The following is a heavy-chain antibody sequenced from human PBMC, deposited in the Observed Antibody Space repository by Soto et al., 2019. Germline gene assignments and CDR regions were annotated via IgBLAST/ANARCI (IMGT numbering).Heavy chain of an antibody. J-gene: IGHJ3*01. CDR2: IFHSGDT. CDR3: AYCTGWYRHDV. Sequence: QVQLQESGPGLVKPSGTLSLTCAVSGDSIRNSRWWTWARQPPGKGLEWIGKIFHSGDTNYNPSLKSRVFISVDKSQNQFSLNVRSVTAAATALYYCAYCTGWYRHDVWGQGTLVTVSS. D-gene: IGHD6-19*01. V-gene: IGHV4-4*02. CDR1: GDSIRNSRW.